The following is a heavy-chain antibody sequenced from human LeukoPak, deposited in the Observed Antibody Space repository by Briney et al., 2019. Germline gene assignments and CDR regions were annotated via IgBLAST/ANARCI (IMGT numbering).Heavy chain of an antibody. CDR3: ARSLYCGGDCYSYYFDY. Sequence: GESLKISCKSSGNSFTSYWIGWVRQMPGKGLEWMGIIYPGDSDTRYSPSFQGQVTISADKSISTAYLQWSSLKASDTAMYYCARSLYCGGDCYSYYFDYWGQGTLVTVSS. CDR1: GNSFTSYW. D-gene: IGHD2-21*02. J-gene: IGHJ4*02. V-gene: IGHV5-51*01. CDR2: IYPGDSDT.